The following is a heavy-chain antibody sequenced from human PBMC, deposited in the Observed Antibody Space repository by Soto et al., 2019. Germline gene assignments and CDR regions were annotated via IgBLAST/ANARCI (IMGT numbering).Heavy chain of an antibody. V-gene: IGHV1-18*01. D-gene: IGHD3-16*02. Sequence: ASVQVSCKASGYTFTSYGISWVRQAPGQGLEWMGWISAYNGNTNYAQKLQGRVTMTTDTSTSTAYMELRSLRSDDTAVYYCARDADYIWGSYRYTDRRAFDIWGQGTMVTVSS. CDR3: ARDADYIWGSYRYTDRRAFDI. J-gene: IGHJ3*02. CDR2: ISAYNGNT. CDR1: GYTFTSYG.